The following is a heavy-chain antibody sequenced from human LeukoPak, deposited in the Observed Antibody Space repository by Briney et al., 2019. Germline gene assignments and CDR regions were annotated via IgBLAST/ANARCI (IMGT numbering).Heavy chain of an antibody. V-gene: IGHV5-51*01. CDR2: IYPGDSDT. Sequence: LGESLKISCKASGYTFPSYWIGWLRQMPGKGLEWMGIIYPGDSDTRYSPSFQGQVTISADKSISTAYLQWSSLKASDTAMYYCARLNSANYSPADYWGQGTLVTVSS. J-gene: IGHJ4*02. D-gene: IGHD1-26*01. CDR3: ARLNSANYSPADY. CDR1: GYTFPSYW.